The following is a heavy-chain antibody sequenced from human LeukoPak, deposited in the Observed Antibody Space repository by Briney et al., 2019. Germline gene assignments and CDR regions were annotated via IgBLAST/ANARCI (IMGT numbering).Heavy chain of an antibody. CDR3: AKDQGYDILTGQYYFDY. D-gene: IGHD3-9*01. CDR2: ISGSGGST. Sequence: GGSLRLSCAASGFTFSSYAMSWVRQAPGKGLEWVSAISGSGGSTYYADSVKGRFTISRDDSKNTLYLQMNSLRAEDTAVYYCAKDQGYDILTGQYYFDYWGQGTLVTVSS. V-gene: IGHV3-23*01. CDR1: GFTFSSYA. J-gene: IGHJ4*02.